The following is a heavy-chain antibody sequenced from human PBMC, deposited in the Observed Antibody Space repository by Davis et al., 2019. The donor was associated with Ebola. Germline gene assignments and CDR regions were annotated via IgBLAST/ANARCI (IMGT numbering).Heavy chain of an antibody. V-gene: IGHV3-7*01. CDR1: GFTFSSYW. CDR2: IKQDGSEK. CDR3: AKDIRSDSSGYYRPPYFQY. J-gene: IGHJ1*01. D-gene: IGHD3-22*01. Sequence: GESLKISCVASGFTFSSYWMSWVRQAPGKGLEWVANIKQDGSEKYYVDSVKGRVTISRDNSKNTLYLQMNSLRAEDTAVYYCAKDIRSDSSGYYRPPYFQYWGQGTLVTVSS.